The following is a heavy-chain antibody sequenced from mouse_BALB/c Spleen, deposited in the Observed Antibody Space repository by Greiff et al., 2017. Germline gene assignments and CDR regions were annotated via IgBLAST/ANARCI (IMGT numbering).Heavy chain of an antibody. J-gene: IGHJ2*01. CDR1: GYTFTSYY. CDR3: TRDYGSSYAYFDY. D-gene: IGHD1-1*01. CDR2: INPSNGGT. V-gene: IGHV1S81*02. Sequence: QVQLQQPGAELVKPGASVKLSCKASGYTFTSYYMYWVKQRPGQGLEWIGGINPSNGGTNFNEKFKSKATLTVDKSSSTAYMQLSSLTSEDSAVYDCTRDYGSSYAYFDYWGQGTTLTVSS.